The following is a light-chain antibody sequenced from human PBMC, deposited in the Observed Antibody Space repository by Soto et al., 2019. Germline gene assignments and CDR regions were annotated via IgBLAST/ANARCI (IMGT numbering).Light chain of an antibody. CDR1: QSVGSSY. V-gene: IGKV3-20*01. J-gene: IGKJ3*01. Sequence: EIVLTQSPGTLSLSPGERVTLSCRASQSVGSSYLAWYQQKAGQAPRLLIYGASSRATGIPDRFSGSGSGTDFTLTISRPEPEDFAVYYCQQYGSSPLFTFGPGTKVDIK. CDR2: GAS. CDR3: QQYGSSPLFT.